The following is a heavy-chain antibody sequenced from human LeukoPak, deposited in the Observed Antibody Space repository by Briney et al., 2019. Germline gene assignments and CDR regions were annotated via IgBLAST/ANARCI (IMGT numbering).Heavy chain of an antibody. D-gene: IGHD4-17*01. CDR3: AKDPHGDYTSDY. J-gene: IGHJ4*02. CDR1: GFIFGSYG. Sequence: GGALRLSCAASGFIFGSYGMHWVRQARVKGVEGVAVTPYHGVSRYYTESVKGRFTISRDNSKSTLYLQMNSLRIEDTAVYYCAKDPHGDYTSDYWGQGTLVIVSS. CDR2: TPYHGVSR. V-gene: IGHV3-30*02.